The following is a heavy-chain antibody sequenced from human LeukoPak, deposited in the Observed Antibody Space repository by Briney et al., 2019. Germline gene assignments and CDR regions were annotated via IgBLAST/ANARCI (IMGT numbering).Heavy chain of an antibody. Sequence: PGGSLRLSCAASGFTLSSNWMHWVRQAPGKGLVWVSGINSDGSSTYYADSVKGRFTISRNNAKNTLYLHMNSLRTEDTAVCYCARDTKSYFDYWGQGTLVTVSS. V-gene: IGHV3-74*01. J-gene: IGHJ4*02. CDR3: ARDTKSYFDY. D-gene: IGHD3-3*01. CDR1: GFTLSSNW. CDR2: INSDGSST.